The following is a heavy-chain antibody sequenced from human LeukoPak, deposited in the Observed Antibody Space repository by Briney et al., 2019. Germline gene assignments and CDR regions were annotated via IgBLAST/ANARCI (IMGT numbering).Heavy chain of an antibody. V-gene: IGHV3-23*01. CDR1: EFTFASYV. Sequence: GGSLRLSCAASEFTFASYVMSWVRQAPGRGLEWVSAISGSGDGTYYADSVRGRFSISRDDSRNTLYLQMNSLRAEDTAVYYCANRAGLERVKCYMDVWGKGTTVTVSS. CDR2: ISGSGDGT. D-gene: IGHD1-1*01. CDR3: ANRAGLERVKCYMDV. J-gene: IGHJ6*03.